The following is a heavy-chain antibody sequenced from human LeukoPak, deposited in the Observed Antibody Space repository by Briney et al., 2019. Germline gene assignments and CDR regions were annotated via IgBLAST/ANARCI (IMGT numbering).Heavy chain of an antibody. CDR2: ISYDGSNK. J-gene: IGHJ4*02. CDR1: GFTFSRYG. D-gene: IGHD1-26*01. V-gene: IGHV3-30*18. CDR3: AKCFAFRRGATTPAACDY. Sequence: TGGSLRLSCAASGFTFSRYGMHWVRQAPGKGLEWVTAISYDGSNKYYADSVKGRFTISRDNSKNTLYLQMNSLRAEDTAVYYCAKCFAFRRGATTPAACDYWGQGTLVTVSS.